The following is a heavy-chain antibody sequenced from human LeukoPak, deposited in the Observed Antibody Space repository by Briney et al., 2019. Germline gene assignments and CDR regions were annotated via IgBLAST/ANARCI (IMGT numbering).Heavy chain of an antibody. CDR2: ISGSGGST. V-gene: IGHV3-23*01. Sequence: GGSLRLSCAASGFTFSSYAMSWVRQAPGKGLEWVSAISGSGGSTYYAGSVKGRFTISRDNSKNTLYLQMNSLRAEDTAVYYCAKDTEKLWFGELLSMNNWFDPWGQGTLVTVSS. CDR3: AKDTEKLWFGELLSMNNWFDP. D-gene: IGHD3-10*01. CDR1: GFTFSSYA. J-gene: IGHJ5*02.